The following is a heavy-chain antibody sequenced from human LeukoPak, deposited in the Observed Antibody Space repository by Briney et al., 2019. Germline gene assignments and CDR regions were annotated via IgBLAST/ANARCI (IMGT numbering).Heavy chain of an antibody. CDR1: GFTFSRHA. CDR2: IPYDASDK. D-gene: IGHD2-15*01. Sequence: GESLRLSCAASGFTFSRHAMHWVRQAPGKGLEWVAVIPYDASDKYYADSVKGRFTISRDNSKNTLYLQMNSLRPDDTAVYYCARAIGYCSGNSCYGIDYWGQGILVTVSS. J-gene: IGHJ4*02. CDR3: ARAIGYCSGNSCYGIDY. V-gene: IGHV3-30*04.